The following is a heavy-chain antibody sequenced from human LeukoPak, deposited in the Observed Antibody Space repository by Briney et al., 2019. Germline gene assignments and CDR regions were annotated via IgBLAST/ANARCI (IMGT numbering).Heavy chain of an antibody. CDR3: ARGRYSSSWTGFDY. V-gene: IGHV1-2*02. Sequence: GASVKVSCKASGYTFTGYYMHWVRQAPGQGLEWMGWINPNSGGTNYAQKFKGRVTMTRDTYISTDYMEVSRLRSDDTAAYFCARGRYSSSWTGFDYWGQGPLVTVSS. CDR1: GYTFTGYY. J-gene: IGHJ4*02. CDR2: INPNSGGT. D-gene: IGHD6-13*01.